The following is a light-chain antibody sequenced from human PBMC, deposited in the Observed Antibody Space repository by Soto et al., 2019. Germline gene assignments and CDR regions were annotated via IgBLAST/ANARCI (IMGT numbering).Light chain of an antibody. J-gene: IGKJ1*01. CDR3: QQYGSSPGT. Sequence: EILLTQSPGTLSLSPGERATLSCRASQSVSTDYLAWYQQKPGQAPRLLIYGASSRATGIPDRFSGSGSGTDFTLTITRLEPEDFAVYYCQQYGSSPGTFGQGTKVEIK. CDR2: GAS. CDR1: QSVSTDY. V-gene: IGKV3-20*01.